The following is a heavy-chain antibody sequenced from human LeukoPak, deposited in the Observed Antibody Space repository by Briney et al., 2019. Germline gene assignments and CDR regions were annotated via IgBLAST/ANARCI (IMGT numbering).Heavy chain of an antibody. V-gene: IGHV1-69*05. CDR2: IIPIFGTT. CDR1: GGTFSSYA. D-gene: IGHD3-3*01. Sequence: SVKVSCKASGGTFSSYAISWVRQAPGQGLEWMGGIIPIFGTTNYAQKFQGRVTITTDESTSTAYMELSSLRSEDTAVYYCARAHPTIFGVVIISWFDPWGQGTLVTVSS. J-gene: IGHJ5*02. CDR3: ARAHPTIFGVVIISWFDP.